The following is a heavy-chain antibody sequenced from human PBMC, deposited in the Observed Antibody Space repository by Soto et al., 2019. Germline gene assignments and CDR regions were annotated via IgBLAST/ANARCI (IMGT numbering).Heavy chain of an antibody. V-gene: IGHV6-1*01. D-gene: IGHD3-16*02. CDR2: TYYRSKWYS. J-gene: IGHJ4*02. CDR3: ERGGDFNLGGVIVPLFAY. CDR1: GDSVSSNSAA. Sequence: PSQTLSLTCAISGDSVSSNSAAWNWIRQSPSRGLEWLGRTYYRSKWYSDYAVSVKSRITINPDTSKNQFSLQLNSVTPEDTAVFYCERGGDFNLGGVIVPLFAYGGRGTLVPVSS.